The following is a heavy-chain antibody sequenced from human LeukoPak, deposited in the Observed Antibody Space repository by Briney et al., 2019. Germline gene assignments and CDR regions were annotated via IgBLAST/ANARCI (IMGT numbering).Heavy chain of an antibody. J-gene: IGHJ4*02. D-gene: IGHD5-12*01. V-gene: IGHV1-18*01. CDR3: ARGGYELDY. CDR2: ISAYNGNT. CDR1: GYTFTNYD. Sequence: GASVKLSCTTSGYTFTNYDITWVRQAPGQGLEWIGWISAYNGNTNYAQNLQGRVTMTTDTSTSTAYMELRSLRSDDTAVFYCARGGYELDYWGQGTLVTVSS.